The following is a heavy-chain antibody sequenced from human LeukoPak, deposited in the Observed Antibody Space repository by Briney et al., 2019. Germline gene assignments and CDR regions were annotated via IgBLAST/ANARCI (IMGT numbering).Heavy chain of an antibody. J-gene: IGHJ4*02. V-gene: IGHV4-59*01. CDR3: ARESPYDSSGFD. Sequence: PSETLSLTCTVSGGSISSYYWSWIRQPPGKGLEWIGYIYYSGSTNYNPSLKSRVTISVDTSKNQFSLKLSSVTVADTAVYYCARESPYDSSGFDWGQGTLVTVSS. CDR1: GGSISSYY. CDR2: IYYSGST. D-gene: IGHD3-22*01.